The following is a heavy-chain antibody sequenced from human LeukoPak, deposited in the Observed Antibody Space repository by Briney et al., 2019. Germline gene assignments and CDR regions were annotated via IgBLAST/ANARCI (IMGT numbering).Heavy chain of an antibody. Sequence: ASVKVSCKASGGTFSSYAISWVRQAPGQGLEWMGGIIPIFGAANYAQKFQGRVTITADEATSTAYMELSSLRSEDTAVYYCARDRGYSYGRFDYWGQGTLVTVSS. V-gene: IGHV1-69*13. CDR2: IIPIFGAA. CDR3: ARDRGYSYGRFDY. CDR1: GGTFSSYA. J-gene: IGHJ4*02. D-gene: IGHD5-18*01.